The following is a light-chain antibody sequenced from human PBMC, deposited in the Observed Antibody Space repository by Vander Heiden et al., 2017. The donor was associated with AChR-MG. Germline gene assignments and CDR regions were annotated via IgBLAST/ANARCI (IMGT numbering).Light chain of an antibody. CDR3: SSYTTSRTLL. CDR2: GVS. CDR1: ISDVGGYNY. V-gene: IGLV2-14*03. J-gene: IGLJ3*02. Sequence: QSALTQPTAVSGFPGPSITIASTGTISDVGGYNYVSWCQHHPGKAPKLVIYGVSERPSGVSNRFSGSKSGNTSSLTISGLQAEDEADYYCSSYTTSRTLLFGGGTRLTVL.